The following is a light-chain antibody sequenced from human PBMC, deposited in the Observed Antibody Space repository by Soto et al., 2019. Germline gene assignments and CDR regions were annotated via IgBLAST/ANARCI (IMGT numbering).Light chain of an antibody. J-gene: IGKJ4*01. CDR1: QSIGTN. Sequence: EVVMTQSPATVSVSPGERTSLSCRASQSIGTNLGWYQQKPGQAPRLLISKTSTRATGVPARFSGSASGTEFTLSISSLRSEGIAVYYFQQYAGWPLTFGGGTNVDIK. V-gene: IGKV3-15*01. CDR2: KTS. CDR3: QQYAGWPLT.